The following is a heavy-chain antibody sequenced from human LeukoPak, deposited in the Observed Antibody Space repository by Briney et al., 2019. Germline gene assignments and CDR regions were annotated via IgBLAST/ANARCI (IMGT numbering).Heavy chain of an antibody. CDR2: IYFSGNT. D-gene: IGHD3-10*01. Sequence: SETLSLTCSLSGGSITNYYWSWIRQPPGKGLEWIAWIYFSGNTDYNPSLKSRVTISLGTSNNQFSLRLASVTASDTAVYFCARTGEYSGSGPSWAFYIWGQGTMVTVSS. CDR1: GGSITNYY. CDR3: ARTGEYSGSGPSWAFYI. V-gene: IGHV4-59*01. J-gene: IGHJ3*02.